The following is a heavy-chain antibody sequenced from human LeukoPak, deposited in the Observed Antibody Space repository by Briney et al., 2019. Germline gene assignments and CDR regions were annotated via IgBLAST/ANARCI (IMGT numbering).Heavy chain of an antibody. V-gene: IGHV3-11*01. CDR1: GFTFSDYY. Sequence: PGGSLRLSCAASGFTFSDYYMSWIRQAPGKGLEWVSYISSSGSTIYYADSVKGRFTISRDNAKNSLYLRMNSLRAEDTAVYYCARSWRSGSYSDYWGQGTLVTVSS. J-gene: IGHJ4*02. D-gene: IGHD3-10*01. CDR2: ISSSGSTI. CDR3: ARSWRSGSYSDY.